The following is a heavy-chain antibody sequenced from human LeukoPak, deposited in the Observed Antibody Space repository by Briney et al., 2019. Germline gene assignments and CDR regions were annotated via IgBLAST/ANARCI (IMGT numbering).Heavy chain of an antibody. CDR1: GFTVDSNY. J-gene: IGHJ4*02. D-gene: IGHD3-22*01. CDR3: ARGDDSGYYDYFDY. Sequence: GSLRLSCAASGFTVDSNYLSWVRQAPGKGLEWVSTIYTGGNTYYAASVKGRFTISRDFSKNTVFLHMNSLRAEDTAMYYCARGDDSGYYDYFDYWGQGVLVTVSS. V-gene: IGHV3-53*01. CDR2: IYTGGNT.